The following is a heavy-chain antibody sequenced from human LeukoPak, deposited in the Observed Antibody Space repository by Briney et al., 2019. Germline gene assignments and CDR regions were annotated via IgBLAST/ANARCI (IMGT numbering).Heavy chain of an antibody. Sequence: ASVKVSCKASGYTFTGYYMHWVRQAPGQGLEWMGWISAYNGNTNYAQKLQGRVTMTTDTSTTTAYMELRSLRSDDTAVYYCARGSYLDVWGKGTTVTVSS. D-gene: IGHD3-16*02. J-gene: IGHJ6*04. CDR3: ARGSYLDV. V-gene: IGHV1-18*04. CDR1: GYTFTGYY. CDR2: ISAYNGNT.